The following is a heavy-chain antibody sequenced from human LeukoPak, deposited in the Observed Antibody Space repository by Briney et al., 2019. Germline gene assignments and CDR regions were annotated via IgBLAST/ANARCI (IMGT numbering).Heavy chain of an antibody. CDR1: GYTLTELS. D-gene: IGHD3-10*01. V-gene: IGHV1-24*01. CDR3: ATRRYRFGELLSDY. CDR2: FDPEDGEA. Sequence: GASVKVSCKVSGYTLTELSMHWVRQAPGKGLGWMGGFDPEDGEAIYAQKFQGRVTMTEDTSTDTAYMELSSLRSEDTAVYYCATRRYRFGELLSDYWGQGTLVTVSS. J-gene: IGHJ4*02.